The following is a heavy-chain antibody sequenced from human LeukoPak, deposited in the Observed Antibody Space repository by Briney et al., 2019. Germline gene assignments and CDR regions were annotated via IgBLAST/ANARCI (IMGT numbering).Heavy chain of an antibody. CDR1: GFAFSSYA. J-gene: IGHJ4*02. V-gene: IGHV3-30*01. CDR2: ISYDGSNK. D-gene: IGHD5-18*01. CDR3: ASGYSYGYDFDY. Sequence: GGALRLSCAAPGFAFSSYAMHWVRQAPGKGLEGVAVISYDGSNKYYADSVKGRFTISRDNSKNTLYLQMNSLRAEDTAVYYCASGYSYGYDFDYWGQGTLVTVSS.